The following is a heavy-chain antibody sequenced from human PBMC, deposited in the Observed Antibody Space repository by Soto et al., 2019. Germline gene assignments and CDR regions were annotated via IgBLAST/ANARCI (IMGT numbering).Heavy chain of an antibody. J-gene: IGHJ4*02. Sequence: QVQLVQSGAEVKKPGASVKVSCKASGYTFTGYYMHWVRQAPGQGLEWMGWINPNSGGTNYAQKFQGWVTMTSDTSISTAYMELSRLGSDDTAVYYCARAGYSSGWYDQDFEIDYWGPGTLVTVSS. D-gene: IGHD6-19*01. V-gene: IGHV1-2*04. CDR3: ARAGYSSGWYDQDFEIDY. CDR1: GYTFTGYY. CDR2: INPNSGGT.